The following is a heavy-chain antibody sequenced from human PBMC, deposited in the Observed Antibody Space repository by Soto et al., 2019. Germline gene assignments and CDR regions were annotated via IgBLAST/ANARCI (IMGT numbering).Heavy chain of an antibody. CDR1: GYPFSSHG. D-gene: IGHD4-17*01. V-gene: IGHV1-18*04. J-gene: IGHJ4*02. CDR3: ARSPTATEHVDK. CDR2: ISIYKGNT. Sequence: SVKVSCKASGYPFSSHGFTWVRQAPGQGLEWMGWISIYKGNTHYAQKFQWRLTLTTDESTSTAYLELTSLTSDDTAVYYSARSPTATEHVDKRGQGPLVTASS.